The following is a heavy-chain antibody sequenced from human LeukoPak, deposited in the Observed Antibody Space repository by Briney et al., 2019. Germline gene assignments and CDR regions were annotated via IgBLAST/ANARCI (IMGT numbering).Heavy chain of an antibody. J-gene: IGHJ4*02. Sequence: PGGSLRLSCAASGFTFSSYAMHWVRQAPGKGLEWVAVISYDGSNKYYADSVKGRFTISRDNSKNTLYLQMNSPRAEDTAVYYCAREPIAVAGPFDYWGQGTLVTVSS. CDR3: AREPIAVAGPFDY. D-gene: IGHD6-19*01. V-gene: IGHV3-30*04. CDR1: GFTFSSYA. CDR2: ISYDGSNK.